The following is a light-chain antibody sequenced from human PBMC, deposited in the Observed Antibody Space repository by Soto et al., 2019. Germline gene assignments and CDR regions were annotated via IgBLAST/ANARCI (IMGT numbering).Light chain of an antibody. Sequence: EIVMTQSPATLSVSPGERATLSCRASQGIGSTLAWYQQQPGQTPRLLIYGASTSATGVPARFSGSGSGTEFTLTINSLQSEDFAVYYCQRYNTWPLTFGGGTKVEIK. CDR2: GAS. V-gene: IGKV3-15*01. J-gene: IGKJ4*01. CDR3: QRYNTWPLT. CDR1: QGIGST.